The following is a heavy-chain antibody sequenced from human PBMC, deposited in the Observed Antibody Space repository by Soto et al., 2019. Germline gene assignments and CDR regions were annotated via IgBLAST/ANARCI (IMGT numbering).Heavy chain of an antibody. Sequence: SVKVSCKASGGTFSSYAISWVRQAPGQGLEWMGGIIPIFGTANYAQKFQGRVTITADESTSTAYMELSSLRSEDTAVYYCAVDPYYYDSSGYYDCGYWGQGTLVTVSS. J-gene: IGHJ4*02. V-gene: IGHV1-69*13. CDR3: AVDPYYYDSSGYYDCGY. D-gene: IGHD3-22*01. CDR1: GGTFSSYA. CDR2: IIPIFGTA.